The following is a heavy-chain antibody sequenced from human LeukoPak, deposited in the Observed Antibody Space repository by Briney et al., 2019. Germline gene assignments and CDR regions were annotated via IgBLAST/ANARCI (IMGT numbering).Heavy chain of an antibody. D-gene: IGHD3-22*01. CDR2: ISSSGSTI. Sequence: AGGSLRLSCAASGFTFSSYEMNWVRQAPGKGLEWVSYISSSGSTIYYADSVKGRFTISRDNAKNSLYLQMNGLRAEDTAVYYCARDPPPAYYYDSSGSLVGYWGQGTLVTVSS. CDR3: ARDPPPAYYYDSSGSLVGY. J-gene: IGHJ4*02. V-gene: IGHV3-48*03. CDR1: GFTFSSYE.